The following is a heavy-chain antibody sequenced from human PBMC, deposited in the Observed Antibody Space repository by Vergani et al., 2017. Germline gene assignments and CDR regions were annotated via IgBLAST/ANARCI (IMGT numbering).Heavy chain of an antibody. D-gene: IGHD1-14*01. V-gene: IGHV1-69*02. CDR1: GGTFSSYT. J-gene: IGHJ3*02. CDR3: ASNPEGDAFDI. Sequence: QVQLVQSGAEVKKPGSSVKVSCKASGGTFSSYTISWVRQAPGQGLEWMGRIIPILGIANFAQKFQGRVTITADKSTSTAYMELSSLRSEDTAVYYCASNPEGDAFDIWGQGTMVTVSS. CDR2: IIPILGIA.